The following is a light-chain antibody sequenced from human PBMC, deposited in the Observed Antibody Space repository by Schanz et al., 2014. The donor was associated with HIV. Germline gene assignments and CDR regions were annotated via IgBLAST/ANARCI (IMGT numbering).Light chain of an antibody. V-gene: IGKV3-20*01. CDR1: QSVRSNY. CDR2: GAS. Sequence: EIVLTQSPGTLSLSPGERATLSCRASQSVRSNYLAWYQQKPGQAPRLLIYGASNRATGIPDKFSGSGSGTDFTLTISRLEPEDFAVYYCQHYGSSFGPGTKVDIK. CDR3: QHYGSS. J-gene: IGKJ3*01.